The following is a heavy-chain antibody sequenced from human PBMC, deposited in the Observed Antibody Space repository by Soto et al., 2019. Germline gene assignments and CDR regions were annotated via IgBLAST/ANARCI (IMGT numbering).Heavy chain of an antibody. J-gene: IGHJ5*02. V-gene: IGHV1-18*01. CDR3: ARQHVSAMHRGSSSWYRGNWFDP. D-gene: IGHD6-13*01. CDR2: ISAYNGNK. CDR1: GYSFTSYG. Sequence: ASVKVSCKASGYSFTSYGISLVRQAPGQGLEWMGWISAYNGNKKYAQKLQGRVTMTTDTSTSTAYMELRSLRSDDTAMYYCARQHVSAMHRGSSSWYRGNWFDPWGQGTLVTVSS.